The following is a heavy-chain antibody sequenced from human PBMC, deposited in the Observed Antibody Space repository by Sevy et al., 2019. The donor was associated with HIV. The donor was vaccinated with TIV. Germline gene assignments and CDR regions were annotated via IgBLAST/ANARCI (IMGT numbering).Heavy chain of an antibody. CDR1: GYKFTTYW. CDR3: ARHVDMTTLIGGLYYFDS. J-gene: IGHJ4*02. V-gene: IGHV5-51*01. Sequence: GESLKISCKASGYKFTTYWIGWARQMPGKGLEWMGMIYPRDSDTRYSPSFQGQVTIAADTSINTAYLQWSGLKASDTAMYFCARHVDMTTLIGGLYYFDSWGQGTLVTVSS. D-gene: IGHD4-4*01. CDR2: IYPRDSDT.